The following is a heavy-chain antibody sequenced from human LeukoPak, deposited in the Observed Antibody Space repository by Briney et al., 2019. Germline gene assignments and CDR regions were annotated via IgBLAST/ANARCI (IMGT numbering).Heavy chain of an antibody. V-gene: IGHV4-34*01. CDR3: ARSYDYVWGSQYYFDY. CDR1: GGPFSGYY. CDR2: INHSGST. Sequence: SETLSLTCAVYGGPFSGYYWSWIRQPPGKGLEWIGEINHSGSTNYNPSLKSRVTISVDTSKNQFSLKLSSVTAADTAVYYCARSYDYVWGSQYYFDYWGQGTLVTVSS. D-gene: IGHD3-16*01. J-gene: IGHJ4*02.